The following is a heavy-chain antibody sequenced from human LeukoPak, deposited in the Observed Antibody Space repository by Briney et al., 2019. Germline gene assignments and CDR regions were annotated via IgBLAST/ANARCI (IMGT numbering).Heavy chain of an antibody. CDR2: ISAYNGNT. J-gene: IGHJ6*02. Sequence: GASVKVSCKASGYTFTSYGISWVRQAPGQGLEWMGWISAYNGNTNYAQNLQGRVTMTTDTSTSTAYMELRSLRSDDTAVYYCARGPSLWFGPYYYYYYGMDVWGQGTTVTVSS. V-gene: IGHV1-18*01. CDR3: ARGPSLWFGPYYYYYYGMDV. CDR1: GYTFTSYG. D-gene: IGHD3-10*01.